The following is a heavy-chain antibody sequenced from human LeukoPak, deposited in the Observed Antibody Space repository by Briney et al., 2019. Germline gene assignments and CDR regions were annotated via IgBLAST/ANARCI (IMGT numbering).Heavy chain of an antibody. J-gene: IGHJ4*02. CDR2: INPSGGST. V-gene: IGHV1-46*01. CDR1: GYTFTSYY. CDR3: ARSRRSGWYFDY. D-gene: IGHD6-19*01. Sequence: ASVKVSCKASGYTFTSYYMHWVRQAPGQGLEWMGIINPSGGSTSYAQKFQGRVTMTRDTSTSTVYVELSSLRSEDTAVYYCARSRRSGWYFDYWGQGTLVTVSS.